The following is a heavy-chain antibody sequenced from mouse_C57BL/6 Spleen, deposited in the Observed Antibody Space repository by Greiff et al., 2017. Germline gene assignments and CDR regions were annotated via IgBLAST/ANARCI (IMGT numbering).Heavy chain of an antibody. CDR2: IYPGSGST. CDR1: GYTFTSYW. CDR3: ARKVYDGYYVGVWFAY. J-gene: IGHJ3*01. D-gene: IGHD2-3*01. Sequence: QVQLKQPGAELVKPGASVKMSCKASGYTFTSYWITWVKQRPGQGLEWIGDIYPGSGSTNYNEKFKSKATLTVDTSSSTAYMQLSSLTSEDSAVYYCARKVYDGYYVGVWFAYWGQGTLVTVSA. V-gene: IGHV1-55*01.